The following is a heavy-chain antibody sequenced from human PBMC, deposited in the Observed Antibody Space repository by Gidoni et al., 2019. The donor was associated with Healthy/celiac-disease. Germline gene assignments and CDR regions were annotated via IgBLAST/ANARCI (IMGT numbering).Heavy chain of an antibody. J-gene: IGHJ6*02. Sequence: QVQLQESGPGLVKPSETLSLTCTVSGGSISRYYWSWIRQPPGKGLEWIGDIYYSGSTNYNPSLKSRVTISVDTSKNQFSLKLSSVTAADTAVYYCARDRGYDFWSGLKGPYGMDVWGQGTTVTVSS. CDR1: GGSISRYY. D-gene: IGHD3-3*01. CDR3: ARDRGYDFWSGLKGPYGMDV. V-gene: IGHV4-59*01. CDR2: IYYSGST.